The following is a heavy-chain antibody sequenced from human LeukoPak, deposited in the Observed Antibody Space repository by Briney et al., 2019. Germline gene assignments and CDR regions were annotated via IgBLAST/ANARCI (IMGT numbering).Heavy chain of an antibody. J-gene: IGHJ3*02. CDR1: GGSFSGYY. D-gene: IGHD2-2*01. CDR3: ARGPPDCSSTSCYPFDAFDI. CDR2: INHSGST. Sequence: SETLSLTCAVYGGSFSGYYWSWIRQPPGKGLEWIGEINHSGSTNYNPSLKSRVTISVDTSKNQFSLKLSSVTAADTAVYYCARGPPDCSSTSCYPFDAFDIWGQGTMVTVSS. V-gene: IGHV4-34*01.